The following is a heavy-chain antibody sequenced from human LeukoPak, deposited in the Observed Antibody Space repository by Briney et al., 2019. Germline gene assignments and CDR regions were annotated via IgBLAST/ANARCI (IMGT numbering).Heavy chain of an antibody. Sequence: GASVKVSCKASGGTFSSYAISWVRQTPGQGLEWMGGIIPIFGTANYARKFQGRVTITADKSTSTAYMELSSLRSEDTAVYYCARELRNAGNFDYWGQGTLVTVSS. CDR3: ARELRNAGNFDY. CDR1: GGTFSSYA. V-gene: IGHV1-69*06. CDR2: IIPIFGTA. J-gene: IGHJ4*02. D-gene: IGHD4-17*01.